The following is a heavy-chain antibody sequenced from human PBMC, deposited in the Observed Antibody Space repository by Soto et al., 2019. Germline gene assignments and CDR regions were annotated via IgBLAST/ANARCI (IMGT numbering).Heavy chain of an antibody. CDR2: LYIADGT. D-gene: IGHD2-15*01. V-gene: IGHV3-53*01. CDR1: GFTVNGKKY. Sequence: LRLSCAASGFTVNGKKYITWVRQAPGKGLEWVSALYIADGTFYADSVKGRFTVSIDSSKNTVYLQMNNLRPEDTAVYYCATWLLREHAFDIWGLGTMVTVSS. J-gene: IGHJ3*02. CDR3: ATWLLREHAFDI.